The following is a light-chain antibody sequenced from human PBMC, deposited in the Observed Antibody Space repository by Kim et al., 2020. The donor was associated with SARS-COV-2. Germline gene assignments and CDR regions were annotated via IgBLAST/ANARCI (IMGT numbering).Light chain of an antibody. CDR3: AAWDDNLSGRL. CDR2: ANY. Sequence: GQTITRSCAGGDSNIGRTFVYWYQQLPGTAPILLIYANYQRPSGVPDRFSASKSGTSASLAISGLQSEDEADYYYAAWDDNLSGRLFGGGTQLTVL. J-gene: IGLJ3*02. CDR1: DSNIGRTF. V-gene: IGLV1-47*02.